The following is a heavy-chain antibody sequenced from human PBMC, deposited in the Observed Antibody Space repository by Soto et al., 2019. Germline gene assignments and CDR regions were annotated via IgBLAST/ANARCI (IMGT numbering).Heavy chain of an antibody. V-gene: IGHV4-34*01. CDR2: INHSGST. CDR3: ARGGYCSGGSCYSMGYFQH. CDR1: GGSFSGYY. J-gene: IGHJ1*01. Sequence: KQSQTLSLTCAVYGGSFSGYYWSWIRQPPGKGLEWIGEINHSGSTNYNPSLKSRVTISVDTSKNQFSLKLSSVTAADTAVYYCARGGYCSGGSCYSMGYFQHWGQGTLVTVSS. D-gene: IGHD2-15*01.